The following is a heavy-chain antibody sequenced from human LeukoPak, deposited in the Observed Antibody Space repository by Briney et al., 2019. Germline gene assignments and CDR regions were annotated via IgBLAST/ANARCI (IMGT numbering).Heavy chain of an antibody. CDR1: GFTFDDYA. Sequence: GGSLRLSCAASGFTFDDYAMHWVRQAPGKGLEWVSGISWNSGSIGYADSVKGRFTISRDNAKNSLYLQMNSLRAEDTAVYYCARDRQGAYYYDSSGSAYGMDVWGQGTTVTVSS. D-gene: IGHD3-22*01. CDR2: ISWNSGSI. V-gene: IGHV3-9*01. J-gene: IGHJ6*02. CDR3: ARDRQGAYYYDSSGSAYGMDV.